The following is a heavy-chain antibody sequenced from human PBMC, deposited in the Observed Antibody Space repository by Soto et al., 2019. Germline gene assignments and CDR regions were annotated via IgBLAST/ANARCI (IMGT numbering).Heavy chain of an antibody. D-gene: IGHD2-15*01. Sequence: SLRLSCAASGIRFSDYYMSWIRQAPGKGLEWVSYINGGGGTIYYADSVRGRFTISRDNAKNSLYLQMNSLRAEDTAVYYCAADPTMRGYFRFGPWGQGTLVTVSS. CDR1: GIRFSDYY. V-gene: IGHV3-11*01. J-gene: IGHJ5*02. CDR3: AADPTMRGYFRFGP. CDR2: INGGGGTI.